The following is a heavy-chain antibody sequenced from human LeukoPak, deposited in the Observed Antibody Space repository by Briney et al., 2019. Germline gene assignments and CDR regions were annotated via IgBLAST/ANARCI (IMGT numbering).Heavy chain of an antibody. CDR1: GYTFTGYY. CDR3: ARPYCSSASCYRNWFDP. V-gene: IGHV1-2*06. Sequence: ASVKVSCKASGYTFTGYYIYWVRQAPGQGFEWMGRINPDSGGTNYAQRFQGRVTMTSDTSISTAYMELSRPRSDDTAVYYCARPYCSSASCYRNWFDPWGQGTLVTVSS. D-gene: IGHD2-2*01. J-gene: IGHJ5*02. CDR2: INPDSGGT.